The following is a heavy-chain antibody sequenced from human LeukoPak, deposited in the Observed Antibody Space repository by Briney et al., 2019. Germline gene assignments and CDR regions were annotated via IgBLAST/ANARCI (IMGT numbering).Heavy chain of an antibody. Sequence: TGGSLRLSCAASGFTVSSNYMSWVRQAPGKGLEWVPVIYSGGTTYYADSVKGRFTISRDNSKNTLYLQMNSLRAEDTAVYYCAKEAVYSGSYHTQYFQHWGQGTLVTVSS. CDR2: IYSGGTT. D-gene: IGHD1-26*01. CDR3: AKEAVYSGSYHTQYFQH. V-gene: IGHV3-53*01. CDR1: GFTVSSNY. J-gene: IGHJ1*01.